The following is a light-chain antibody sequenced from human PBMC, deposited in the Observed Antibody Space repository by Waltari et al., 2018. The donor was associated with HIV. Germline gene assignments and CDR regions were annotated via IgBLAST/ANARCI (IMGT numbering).Light chain of an antibody. CDR1: SSDIGGHNY. V-gene: IGLV2-14*01. J-gene: IGLJ1*01. CDR3: GSYTTSSTPYV. CDR2: EVS. Sequence: QSALTQPASVSGSPGQSITISCTGTSSDIGGHNYVSWYQQHPGKAPKLMMYEVSNGPSGVCSRCCGSKSGNSASLTIAGLQPEDESDYYCGSYTTSSTPYVFGTGTKVTVL.